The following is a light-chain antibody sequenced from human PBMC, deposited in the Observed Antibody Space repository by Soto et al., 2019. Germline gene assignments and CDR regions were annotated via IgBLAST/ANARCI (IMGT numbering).Light chain of an antibody. V-gene: IGLV1-44*01. CDR3: ASWDDTLNGVL. CDR1: YSNIGSNP. CDR2: DNS. Sequence: QSVLTQPPSASGTPGQRVTISCSGSYSNIGSNPVNWYKQLPGSAPNLVIYDNSDRPSGVPDRFSGSKSGTSASLAISGLQSGDEADYYCASWDDTLNGVLFGGGTKLTVL. J-gene: IGLJ2*01.